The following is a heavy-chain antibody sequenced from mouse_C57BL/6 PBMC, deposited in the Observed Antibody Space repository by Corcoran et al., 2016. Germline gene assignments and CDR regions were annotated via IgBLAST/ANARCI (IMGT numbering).Heavy chain of an antibody. V-gene: IGHV9-3*01. J-gene: IGHJ3*01. CDR3: ARQDYGSSSFAY. D-gene: IGHD1-1*01. CDR2: INTYSGVP. Sequence: QIQLVQSGPELKKPGETVKISCKASGYTFTTYGMSWVKQAPGKGLKWMGWINTYSGVPTYADDFKGRFAFSLETSASTAYLQINNLKNEDTATYFGARQDYGSSSFAYWGQGTLVTVS. CDR1: GYTFTTYG.